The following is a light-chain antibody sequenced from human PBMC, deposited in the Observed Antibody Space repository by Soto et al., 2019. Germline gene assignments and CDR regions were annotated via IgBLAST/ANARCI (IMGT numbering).Light chain of an antibody. V-gene: IGKV3D-15*01. CDR3: QQYNNWPRT. CDR1: QSVSSN. Sequence: IVMTQSPATLSVSPGERSPLSCRASQSVSSNLAWYQQKPGQAPRLLIYGASSRATGIPDRFSGSGSGTDFTLTISRLEPEDCAVDYGQQYNNWPRTFGQGTKVDIK. CDR2: GAS. J-gene: IGKJ1*01.